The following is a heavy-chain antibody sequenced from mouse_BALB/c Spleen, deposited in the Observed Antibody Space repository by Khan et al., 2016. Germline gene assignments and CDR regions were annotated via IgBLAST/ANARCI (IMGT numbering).Heavy chain of an antibody. CDR1: GYTFTDYE. J-gene: IGHJ3*01. CDR3: TNRYEAWFTY. CDR2: FHPGSGGT. V-gene: IGHV1-15*01. D-gene: IGHD2-14*01. Sequence: VQLKQSGAELVRPGASVKLSCKALGYTFTDYEMHWVRQTPVHGLEWIGGFHPGSGGTAYNQRFKGKATLTDDKSSSTAYMELSSLTSEDSAVYYCTNRYEAWFTYWGQGTLVTVSA.